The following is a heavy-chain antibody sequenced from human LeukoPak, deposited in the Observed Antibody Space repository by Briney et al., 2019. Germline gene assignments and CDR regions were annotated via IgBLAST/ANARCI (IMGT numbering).Heavy chain of an antibody. CDR2: ISGSGGGT. J-gene: IGHJ4*02. Sequence: GGSLRLSCAASGFTFNRHAMTWVRQAPGKGLEWVSSISGSGGGTYYADSVKGRFTISRDNSKNTLFLQTSSLRAEDTAVYYCAKSPQLLWVVPLDYWGQGTLVTVSS. CDR1: GFTFNRHA. V-gene: IGHV3-23*01. D-gene: IGHD6-6*01. CDR3: AKSPQLLWVVPLDY.